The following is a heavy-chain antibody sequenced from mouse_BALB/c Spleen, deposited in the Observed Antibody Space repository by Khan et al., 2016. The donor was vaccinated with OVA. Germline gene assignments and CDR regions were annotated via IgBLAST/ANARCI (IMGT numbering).Heavy chain of an antibody. CDR3: TRGYYGNPFAY. CDR2: ISDGGSYT. D-gene: IGHD2-1*01. Sequence: EVELVESGGGLVKPGGSLKLSCAASGFTFSDYYMYWVRQTPEKRLEWVATISDGGSYTYYPDSVKGRFTISREGAKNNLYLQMSSLKSEDTAMYYCTRGYYGNPFAYWGQGTLVTVSA. CDR1: GFTFSDYY. V-gene: IGHV5-4*02. J-gene: IGHJ3*01.